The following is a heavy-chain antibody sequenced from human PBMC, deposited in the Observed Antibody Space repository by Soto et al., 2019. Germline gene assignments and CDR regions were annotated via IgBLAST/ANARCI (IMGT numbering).Heavy chain of an antibody. D-gene: IGHD3-10*01. CDR3: AKFFHRITMVRGVHFDY. Sequence: GCSLRLSCAASGFTFSSYAMSWVRQAPGKGLEWVSAISGSGGSTYYADSVKGRFTISRDNSKNTLYLQMNSLRAEDTAVYYCAKFFHRITMVRGVHFDYWGQGTLVTVSS. CDR2: ISGSGGST. J-gene: IGHJ4*02. V-gene: IGHV3-23*01. CDR1: GFTFSSYA.